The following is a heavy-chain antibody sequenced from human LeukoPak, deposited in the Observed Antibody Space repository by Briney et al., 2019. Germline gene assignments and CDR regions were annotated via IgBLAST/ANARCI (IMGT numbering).Heavy chain of an antibody. Sequence: SETLSLTCTVSGGSFSSGSYYWSWIRQPAGQGLEWIGRIYTSGRNNYNPSLKSRVTISVDTSKNQFSLKLSSVTAADTAVYYCARVSLYDFWSGYLPPYYYMDVWGKGTTVTVSS. V-gene: IGHV4-61*02. CDR3: ARVSLYDFWSGYLPPYYYMDV. J-gene: IGHJ6*03. CDR1: GGSFSSGSYY. D-gene: IGHD3-3*01. CDR2: IYTSGRN.